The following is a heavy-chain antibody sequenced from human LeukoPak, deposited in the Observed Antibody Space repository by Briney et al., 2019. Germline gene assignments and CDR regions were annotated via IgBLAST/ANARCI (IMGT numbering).Heavy chain of an antibody. Sequence: GGSLRLSCVASGLRFRSYAMNWVRQAPGKGLECISTISDDSSFTYYAGSVKGRSAISRDDSKNTLYLQMNNLKVEDTAVYYCAKDAADFYRGFYYSYGMDVWGQGTTVTVSS. CDR3: AKDAADFYRGFYYSYGMDV. J-gene: IGHJ6*02. V-gene: IGHV3-23*01. CDR1: GLRFRSYA. CDR2: ISDDSSFT. D-gene: IGHD2-21*02.